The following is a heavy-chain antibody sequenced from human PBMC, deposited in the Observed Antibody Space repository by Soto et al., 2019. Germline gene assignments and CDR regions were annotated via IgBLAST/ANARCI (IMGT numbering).Heavy chain of an antibody. V-gene: IGHV3-23*01. D-gene: IGHD1-26*01. Sequence: PGRSLRLSCAASGFTFSNHAMSWVRQAPGKGLEWVSVISGSGTKTYYADSVKGRFTISRDNSKNTLYLQMNSLRAEDTAVYYCARGRQWELPLDYWGHGTLVTVSS. CDR1: GFTFSNHA. CDR2: ISGSGTKT. CDR3: ARGRQWELPLDY. J-gene: IGHJ4*01.